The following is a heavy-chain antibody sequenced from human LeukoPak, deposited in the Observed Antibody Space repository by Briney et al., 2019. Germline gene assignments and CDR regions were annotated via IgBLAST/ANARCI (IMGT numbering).Heavy chain of an antibody. J-gene: IGHJ3*02. D-gene: IGHD3-9*01. Sequence: SETLSLTCTVSGDSISRYYWSWIRQPPGKGPECIGYISYSGSTNYNPSLKSRVTISLDTSKNHFSLKLTSVTAADTAVYYCARARYVNSFYAFDIWGQGTLVTVSS. CDR1: GDSISRYY. CDR2: ISYSGST. CDR3: ARARYVNSFYAFDI. V-gene: IGHV4-59*01.